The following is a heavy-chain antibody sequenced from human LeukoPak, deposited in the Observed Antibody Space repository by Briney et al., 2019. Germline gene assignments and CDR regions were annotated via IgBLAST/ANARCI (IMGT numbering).Heavy chain of an antibody. CDR2: INHSGST. J-gene: IGHJ4*02. CDR1: GGSFSGYY. Sequence: PSETLSLTCAVYGGSFSGYYWSWIRQPPGKGLEWIGEINHSGSTNYNPSLKSRVTISVDTSKNQFSLKLSSVTAADTAVYYCARGSKRPGYSSSSHFDYWGQGTLVTVSS. V-gene: IGHV4-34*01. CDR3: ARGSKRPGYSSSSHFDY. D-gene: IGHD6-13*01.